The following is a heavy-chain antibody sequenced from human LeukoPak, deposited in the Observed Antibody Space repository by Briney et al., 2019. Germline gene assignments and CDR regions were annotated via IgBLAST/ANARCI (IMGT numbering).Heavy chain of an antibody. V-gene: IGHV1-8*01. J-gene: IGHJ6*03. CDR1: GYTFTSYD. CDR3: AREGAAAAGSVLYYYYYMDV. CDR2: MNPNSGNT. D-gene: IGHD6-13*01. Sequence: GASVKVSCKASGYTFTSYDINWVRQATGQGLEWMGWMNPNSGNTGYAQKFQGRVTMTRNTSISTAYMELSSLRSEDTAVYYCAREGAAAAGSVLYYYYYMDVWGKGTTVTVSS.